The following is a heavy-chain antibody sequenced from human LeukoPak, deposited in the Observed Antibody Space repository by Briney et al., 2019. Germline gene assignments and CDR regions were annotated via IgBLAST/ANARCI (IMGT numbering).Heavy chain of an antibody. CDR2: ISSSGSTI. CDR1: GFTFSDYY. V-gene: IGHV3-11*01. CDR3: AGRRIDGGNSGPSDY. D-gene: IGHD4-23*01. Sequence: GGSLRLSCAASGFTFSDYYMSWLRQAPGKGLEWVSYISSSGSTIYYADSVKGRFTISRDNAKNSLYLQMNSLRAEDTAVYYCAGRRIDGGNSGPSDYGGQGTRVTVSS. J-gene: IGHJ4*02.